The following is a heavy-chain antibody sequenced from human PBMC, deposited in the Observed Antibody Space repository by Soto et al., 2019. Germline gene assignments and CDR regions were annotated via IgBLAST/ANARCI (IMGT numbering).Heavy chain of an antibody. J-gene: IGHJ5*02. V-gene: IGHV1-3*01. CDR1: GYTFTSYG. D-gene: IGHD6-13*01. CDR2: INAANGDT. CDR3: VRRHVSATGIDWFDP. Sequence: ASVKVSCKASGYTFTSYGIHWVRQAPGQRLEWMGWINAANGDTKYSPKFQGRVTITRDTSASTAYMELSSLRSEDTAVYYCVRRHVSATGIDWFDPWGQGALVTVSS.